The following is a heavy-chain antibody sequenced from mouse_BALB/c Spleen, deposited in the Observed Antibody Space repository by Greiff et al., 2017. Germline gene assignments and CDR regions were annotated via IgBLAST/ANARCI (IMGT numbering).Heavy chain of an antibody. D-gene: IGHD2-4*01. J-gene: IGHJ3*01. CDR1: GFSLTSYG. CDR2: IWAGGST. V-gene: IGHV2-9*02. Sequence: VKLMESGPGLVAPSQSLSITCTVSGFSLTSYGVHWVCQPPGKGLEWLGVIWAGGSTNYNSALMSRLSISKDNSKSQVFLKMNSLQTDDTAMYYCAREYYDYAWFAYWGQGTLVTVSA. CDR3: AREYYDYAWFAY.